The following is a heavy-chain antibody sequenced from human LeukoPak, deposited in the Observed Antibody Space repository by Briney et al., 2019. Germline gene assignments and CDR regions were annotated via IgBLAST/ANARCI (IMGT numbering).Heavy chain of an antibody. CDR2: IIPIFGAA. Sequence: ASVKVSCKASGGTFSSYAISWVRQAPGQGLEWMGGIIPIFGAANYAQKFQGRVTITTDESTSTAYMELSSPRSEDTAVYYCAREASDRAYAIEAHNWFDPWGQGTLVTVSS. J-gene: IGHJ5*02. V-gene: IGHV1-69*05. D-gene: IGHD2-8*01. CDR3: AREASDRAYAIEAHNWFDP. CDR1: GGTFSSYA.